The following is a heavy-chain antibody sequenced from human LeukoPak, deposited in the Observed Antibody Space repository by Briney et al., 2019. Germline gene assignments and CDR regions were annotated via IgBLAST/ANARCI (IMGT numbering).Heavy chain of an antibody. CDR3: ARSYDSSGYYRAFDYYYMDV. CDR1: GDSVSSNSAA. V-gene: IGHV6-1*01. J-gene: IGHJ6*03. CDR2: TYYRSKWYN. D-gene: IGHD3-22*01. Sequence: SQTLSLTCAISGDSVSSNSAAWNWIRQSPSRGLEWLGRTYYRSKWYNDYAVSVKSRITINPDTSKNQFSLQLNSVTPEDTAVYYCARSYDSSGYYRAFDYYYMDVWGKGTTVTVSS.